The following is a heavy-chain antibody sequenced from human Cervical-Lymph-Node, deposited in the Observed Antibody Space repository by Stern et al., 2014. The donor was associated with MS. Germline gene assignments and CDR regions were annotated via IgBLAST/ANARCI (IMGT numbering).Heavy chain of an antibody. V-gene: IGHV3-33*01. CDR3: ARGHIPYAYNSLFDY. CDR1: GFTFSSYG. J-gene: IGHJ4*02. Sequence: VQLVESGGGVVQPGTSLRLSCAASGFTFSSYGMHWVRQAPGKGLEWVALAWYDGSTAYYTNSVKGRFTISRDNSKNPLSLQMNSLTAEDPAVYYCARGHIPYAYNSLFDYWGQGTLVTVSS. D-gene: IGHD5-24*01. CDR2: AWYDGSTA.